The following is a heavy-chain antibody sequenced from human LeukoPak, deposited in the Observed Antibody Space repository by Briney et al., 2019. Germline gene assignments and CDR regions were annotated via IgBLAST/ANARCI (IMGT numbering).Heavy chain of an antibody. D-gene: IGHD3-10*02. CDR3: AELGITMIGGV. Sequence: PGGSLRLSCAASGFTFSSYEMNWVRQAPGKGLEWVSSTTSSSSYIYYADSVKGRFTISRDNAKNSLYLQMNSPRAEDTAVYYCAELGITMIGGVWGKGTTVTISS. V-gene: IGHV3-21*01. CDR1: GFTFSSYE. CDR2: TTSSSSYI. J-gene: IGHJ6*04.